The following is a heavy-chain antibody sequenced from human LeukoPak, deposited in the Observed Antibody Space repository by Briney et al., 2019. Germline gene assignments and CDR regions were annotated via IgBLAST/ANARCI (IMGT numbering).Heavy chain of an antibody. J-gene: IGHJ4*02. Sequence: PGGSLRLSCAASGFTFSSYSMNWVRQAPGKGLEWVSSISSSSSYIYYADSVKGRFTISRDNAKNSLYPQMNSLRAEDTAVYYCARVPGRELRYFEWLLYRDYYFDYWGQGTLVTVSS. D-gene: IGHD3-9*01. V-gene: IGHV3-21*01. CDR3: ARVPGRELRYFEWLLYRDYYFDY. CDR1: GFTFSSYS. CDR2: ISSSSSYI.